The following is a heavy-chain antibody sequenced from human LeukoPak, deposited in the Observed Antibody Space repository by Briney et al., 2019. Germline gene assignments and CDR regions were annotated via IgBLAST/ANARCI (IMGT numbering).Heavy chain of an antibody. CDR2: ISNSGSYT. D-gene: IGHD2-2*01. J-gene: IGHJ4*02. Sequence: GGSLRLSCAASGFSFSDNYMSWIRQAPGKGLEWVSYISNSGSYTNYPDSVKGRFTISRDNSKNTLYLQMFSLRDEDTAAYYCAKAAGGSCRGTSCLYYFDSWGQGTLVTVSS. CDR3: AKAAGGSCRGTSCLYYFDS. V-gene: IGHV3-11*05. CDR1: GFSFSDNY.